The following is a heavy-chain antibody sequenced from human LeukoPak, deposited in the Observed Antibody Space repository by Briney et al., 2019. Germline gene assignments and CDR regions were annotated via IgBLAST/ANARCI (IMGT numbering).Heavy chain of an antibody. CDR2: SRTKAKRYTT. D-gene: IGHD3-3*01. Sequence: QSGGSLRLSCAASGSTFSDHYMDWVRQAPGKWLEWVGRSRTKAKRYTTANAASVKGRFTVSRDDSKNLVYLQMNNLKTDDTAVYYCARTWSERGNCFDFWGQGTLVTVSS. V-gene: IGHV3-72*01. CDR3: ARTWSERGNCFDF. J-gene: IGHJ4*02. CDR1: GSTFSDHY.